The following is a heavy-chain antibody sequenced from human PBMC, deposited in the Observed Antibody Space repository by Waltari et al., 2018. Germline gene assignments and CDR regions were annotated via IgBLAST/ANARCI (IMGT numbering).Heavy chain of an antibody. J-gene: IGHJ4*02. CDR3: AANGGYSSGYGVDY. Sequence: EVQVLESGGGLGQPGGSLRLSCAVSGFTFSNYAMTWVRQAPGKGLEWVSAISFGGGSTSDGDFVKGRFTSSRDNSKNTRFLQMDSLRAEDTAVYYCAANGGYSSGYGVDYWGQGTLVTVSA. V-gene: IGHV3-23*01. D-gene: IGHD5-18*01. CDR1: GFTFSNYA. CDR2: ISFGGGST.